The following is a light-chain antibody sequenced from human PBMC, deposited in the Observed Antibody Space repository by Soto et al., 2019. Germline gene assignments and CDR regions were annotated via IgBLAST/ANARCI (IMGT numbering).Light chain of an antibody. Sequence: QSVLTQPASLSGSPGQSITISCTGTSSDVGGYNYVSWYQQHPGKAPKFMIYDVSNRPSGVSNRFSGSKSGNTASLTISGLQAEDEAYYYCCSYTTSNIRKIVLGTGTNVTVL. CDR1: SSDVGGYNY. CDR2: DVS. J-gene: IGLJ1*01. CDR3: CSYTTSNIRKIV. V-gene: IGLV2-14*01.